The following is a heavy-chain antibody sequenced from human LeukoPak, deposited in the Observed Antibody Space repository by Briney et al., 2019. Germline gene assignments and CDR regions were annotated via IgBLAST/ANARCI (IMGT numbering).Heavy chain of an antibody. V-gene: IGHV4-59*01. Sequence: PSETLSLTCTVSGGSISSYYWSWIRQPPGKVLGWIGYIYYSGSTNYNPSLKSRVTIPVDTSQNQFSLKLSSVTAADTAVYYCARSGGSYSHYYYYMDVWGKGTTVTVSS. CDR1: GGSISSYY. CDR2: IYYSGST. J-gene: IGHJ6*03. D-gene: IGHD1-26*01. CDR3: ARSGGSYSHYYYYMDV.